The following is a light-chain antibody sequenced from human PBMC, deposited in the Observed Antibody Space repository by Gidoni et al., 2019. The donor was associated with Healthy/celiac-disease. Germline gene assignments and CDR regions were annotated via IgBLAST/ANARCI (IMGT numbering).Light chain of an antibody. CDR1: QSVSSN. CDR2: VAS. Sequence: EIVMTQSPATLSVSPGERATLSCRASQSVSSNLAWYQQKPGQAPRLLIYVASTRATGIPARFSCSGSGTEFTLTISILQSEDFAVYYCQQYNNWPWTFGQGTKVEIK. CDR3: QQYNNWPWT. V-gene: IGKV3-15*01. J-gene: IGKJ1*01.